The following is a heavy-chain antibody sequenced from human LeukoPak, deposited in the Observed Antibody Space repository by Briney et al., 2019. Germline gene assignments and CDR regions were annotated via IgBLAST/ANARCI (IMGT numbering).Heavy chain of an antibody. Sequence: ASVKVSCKASGYTFTSYDINWVRQATGQGLEWMGWMNPNSGNTGYAQKFQGRVTITRNTSISTAYMELSSLRSEDTAVYYCARGEYRSSPFDYWGQGTLVTVSS. CDR3: ARGEYRSSPFDY. V-gene: IGHV1-8*03. D-gene: IGHD6-6*01. J-gene: IGHJ4*02. CDR2: MNPNSGNT. CDR1: GYTFTSYD.